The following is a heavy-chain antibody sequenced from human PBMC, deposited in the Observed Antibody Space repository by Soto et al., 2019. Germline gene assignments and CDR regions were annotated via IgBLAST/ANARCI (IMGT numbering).Heavy chain of an antibody. CDR3: ARITVITDYFDY. CDR1: GGSISSYY. Sequence: PSETLSLTCTVSGGSISSYYWSWIRQPPGKGLEWIGYIYYSGSTNYNPSLKSRVTISVDTSKNQFSLKLSSVTAADTAVYYCARITVITDYFDYWGQGTLVTVSS. V-gene: IGHV4-59*01. D-gene: IGHD4-17*01. CDR2: IYYSGST. J-gene: IGHJ4*02.